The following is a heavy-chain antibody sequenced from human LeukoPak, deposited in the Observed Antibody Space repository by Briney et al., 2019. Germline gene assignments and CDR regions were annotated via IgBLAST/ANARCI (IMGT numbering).Heavy chain of an antibody. CDR2: IKSKTDGGTT. CDR1: GFTFSNAW. D-gene: IGHD2-2*01. Sequence: KTGGSLRLSCAASGFTFSNAWMSWVRQAPGKGLEWVGRIKSKTDGGTTDYAAPVTGRFTISRDDSKNTLYLQMNSLKTEDTAIYYCTTWPAAHLKFDYWGQGTLVTVSS. V-gene: IGHV3-15*01. J-gene: IGHJ4*02. CDR3: TTWPAAHLKFDY.